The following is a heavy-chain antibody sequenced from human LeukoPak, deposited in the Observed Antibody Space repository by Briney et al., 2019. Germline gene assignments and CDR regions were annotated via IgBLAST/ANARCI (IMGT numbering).Heavy chain of an antibody. CDR2: IRSKAYGGTT. J-gene: IGHJ4*02. Sequence: GGSLRLSCTASGFTFGDYAMSWVRQAPGKGLEWVGFIRSKAYGGTTEYAASVKGRFTISRDDSKSIAYLQMNSLKTEDTAVYYCTRGGYCSSTSCYTRFDYWGQGTLVTVSS. CDR1: GFTFGDYA. D-gene: IGHD2-2*02. V-gene: IGHV3-49*04. CDR3: TRGGYCSSTSCYTRFDY.